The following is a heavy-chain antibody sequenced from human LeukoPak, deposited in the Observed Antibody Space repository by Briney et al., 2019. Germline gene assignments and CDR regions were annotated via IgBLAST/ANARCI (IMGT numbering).Heavy chain of an antibody. CDR1: GFTFSSYS. Sequence: GGSLRLSCAASGFTFSSYSMNWVRQPPGKGLEWVSSISSSSSYIYYADSVKGRFTISRDNAKNSLYLQMNSLRAEDTALYYCAKAVSSSERRTYFDYWGQGTLVTVSS. V-gene: IGHV3-21*04. D-gene: IGHD6-13*01. J-gene: IGHJ4*02. CDR2: ISSSSSYI. CDR3: AKAVSSSERRTYFDY.